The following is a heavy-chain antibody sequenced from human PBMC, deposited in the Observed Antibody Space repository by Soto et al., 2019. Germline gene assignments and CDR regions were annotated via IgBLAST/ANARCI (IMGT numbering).Heavy chain of an antibody. CDR2: ISAFNGDT. Sequence: QVQLVQSGAEVKKPGASVKVSCKASGFTFTRYGISWVRQAPGQGLEWMGWISAFNGDTKYAQRLQGRVSMTTDTSTDTAHMELRSLRSDDTAVYYCASDSPSSGLLGTNYWGQGTLVSVSS. CDR1: GFTFTRYG. D-gene: IGHD6-19*01. CDR3: ASDSPSSGLLGTNY. J-gene: IGHJ4*02. V-gene: IGHV1-18*01.